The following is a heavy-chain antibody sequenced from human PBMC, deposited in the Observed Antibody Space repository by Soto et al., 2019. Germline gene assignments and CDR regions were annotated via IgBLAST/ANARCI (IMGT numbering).Heavy chain of an antibody. V-gene: IGHV3-15*01. D-gene: IGHD3-9*01. CDR1: GFTFSNAW. Sequence: GGSLRLSCAASGFTFSNAWMSWVRQAPGKGLEWVGRIKSKTDGGTTDYAAPVKGRFTISRDDSKNTLYLQMNSLKTEDTAVYYCTTETYYDILTGYYLSPADYWGQGTLVTVSS. CDR3: TTETYYDILTGYYLSPADY. J-gene: IGHJ4*02. CDR2: IKSKTDGGTT.